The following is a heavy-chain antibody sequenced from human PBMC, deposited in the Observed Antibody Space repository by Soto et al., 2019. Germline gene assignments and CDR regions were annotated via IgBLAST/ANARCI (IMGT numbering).Heavy chain of an antibody. J-gene: IGHJ4*02. V-gene: IGHV1-18*01. CDR2: ISAYNGNT. Sequence: ASVKVSCKASGYTFTSYGISWVRQAPGQGLEWMGWISAYNGNTNYAQKLQGRVTMTTDASTSTAYMELRSLRSDDTAVYYCARDREIFGVVITPDYWGQGTLVTVSS. CDR3: ARDREIFGVVITPDY. CDR1: GYTFTSYG. D-gene: IGHD3-3*01.